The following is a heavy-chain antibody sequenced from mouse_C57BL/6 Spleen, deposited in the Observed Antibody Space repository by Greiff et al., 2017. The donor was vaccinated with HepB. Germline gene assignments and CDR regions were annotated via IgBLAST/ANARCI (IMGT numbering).Heavy chain of an antibody. CDR2: IYPRSGNT. Sequence: QVHVKQSGAELARPGASVKLSCKASGYTFTSYGISWVKQRTGQGLEWIGEIYPRSGNTYYNEKFKGKATLTADKSSSTAYMELRSLTSEDSAVYVCARRYYDGSSYGDDYFDYWGQGTTLTVSS. CDR1: GYTFTSYG. D-gene: IGHD1-1*01. CDR3: ARRYYDGSSYGDDYFDY. J-gene: IGHJ2*01. V-gene: IGHV1-81*01.